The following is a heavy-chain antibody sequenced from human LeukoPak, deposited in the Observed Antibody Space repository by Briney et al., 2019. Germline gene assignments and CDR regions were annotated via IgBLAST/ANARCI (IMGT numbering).Heavy chain of an antibody. Sequence: SQTLSLTCTVSGGSISSGSYYWCWIRQPAGKGLEWIGRIYTSGSTNYNPSLKSLVTISVDTSKNQFSLKLSSVTAADTAVYYCARTIPDYTRYSSGWYEGGYYFDYWGQGTLVTVSS. D-gene: IGHD6-19*01. CDR2: IYTSGST. V-gene: IGHV4-61*02. CDR3: ARTIPDYTRYSSGWYEGGYYFDY. J-gene: IGHJ4*02. CDR1: GGSISSGSYY.